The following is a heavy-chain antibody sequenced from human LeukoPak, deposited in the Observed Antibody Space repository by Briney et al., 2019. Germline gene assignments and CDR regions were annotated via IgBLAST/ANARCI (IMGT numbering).Heavy chain of an antibody. J-gene: IGHJ4*02. CDR3: ARGDGIAAAGPTLDY. D-gene: IGHD6-13*01. V-gene: IGHV1-2*02. Sequence: GSSVKVSRKAAGATFSSTAISRVRQAPGQGLEWMGWINPNSGGTNYAQKFQGRVTMTRDTSLSTAYMELSRVGSDDTAVFYCARGDGIAAAGPTLDYWGQGALVTVSS. CDR2: INPNSGGT. CDR1: GATFSSTA.